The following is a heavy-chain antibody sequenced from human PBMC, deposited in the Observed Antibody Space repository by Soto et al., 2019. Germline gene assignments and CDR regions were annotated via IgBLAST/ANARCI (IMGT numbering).Heavy chain of an antibody. Sequence: GGSLRLSCAASGFTFTRYSMNWVRQAPGKGLVWVSRISSASSCINYADSVKGRFTISRDNAKNTLYLQMNSLSAEDTAVYYCARVGYDFWSGYDGMDVWSQGTTVTVSS. V-gene: IGHV3-21*01. J-gene: IGHJ6*02. CDR3: ARVGYDFWSGYDGMDV. CDR1: GFTFTRYS. CDR2: ISSASSCI. D-gene: IGHD3-3*01.